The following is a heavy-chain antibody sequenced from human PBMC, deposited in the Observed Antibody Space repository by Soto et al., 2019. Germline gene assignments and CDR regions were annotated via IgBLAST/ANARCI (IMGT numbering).Heavy chain of an antibody. CDR3: ARGLSYIVVVPAAIASRHYYYYYGMDV. CDR1: GGTFSSYA. V-gene: IGHV1-69*06. D-gene: IGHD2-2*02. CDR2: IIPIFGTA. Sequence: SVKVSCKASGGTFSSYAISWVRQAPGQGLEWMGGIIPIFGTANYAQKFQGRVTITADKSTSTAYMELSSLRSEDTAVYYCARGLSYIVVVPAAIASRHYYYYYGMDVWGQGTTVTVSS. J-gene: IGHJ6*02.